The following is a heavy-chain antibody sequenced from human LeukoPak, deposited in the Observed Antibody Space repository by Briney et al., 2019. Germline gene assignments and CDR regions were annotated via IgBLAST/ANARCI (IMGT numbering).Heavy chain of an antibody. CDR3: ARREKYYDILTGYSYGFDI. CDR1: GYSFTSYW. D-gene: IGHD3-9*01. CDR2: IYPGDSDT. Sequence: GESLKISCKGSGYSFTSYWIGWVRQMPGKGLEWMGIIYPGDSDTRYSPSFQGQVTISADKSISTAYLQWSSLKASDTAMYYCARREKYYDILTGYSYGFDIWGQGTMVTVSS. J-gene: IGHJ3*02. V-gene: IGHV5-51*01.